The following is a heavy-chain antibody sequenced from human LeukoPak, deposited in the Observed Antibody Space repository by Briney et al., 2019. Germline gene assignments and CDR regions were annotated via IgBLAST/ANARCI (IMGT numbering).Heavy chain of an antibody. J-gene: IGHJ6*02. CDR1: GGSFSGYY. Sequence: SETLSLTCAVYGGSFSGYYWSWIRQPPGKGLEWIGEINHSGSTNYNPSLKSRVTISVDTSKSQFSLKLSSVTAADTAVYYCARGPYYSNGYYYFGMDVWGQGTTVTVSS. CDR3: ARGPYYSNGYYYFGMDV. D-gene: IGHD4-4*01. CDR2: INHSGST. V-gene: IGHV4-34*01.